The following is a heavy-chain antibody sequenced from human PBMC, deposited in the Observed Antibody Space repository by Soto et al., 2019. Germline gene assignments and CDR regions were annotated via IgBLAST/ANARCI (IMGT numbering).Heavy chain of an antibody. D-gene: IGHD7-27*01. CDR3: ARGANWADGWFDT. Sequence: SETLSLTCAVYGWSFSGYYWSWIRQPPGKGLEWIGEINHSGSTNYNPSLKSRVTISLDTSKKQLSLKLSSVTAADTAVYYCARGANWADGWFDTWGQGTLVTVSS. V-gene: IGHV4-34*01. CDR2: INHSGST. CDR1: GWSFSGYY. J-gene: IGHJ5*02.